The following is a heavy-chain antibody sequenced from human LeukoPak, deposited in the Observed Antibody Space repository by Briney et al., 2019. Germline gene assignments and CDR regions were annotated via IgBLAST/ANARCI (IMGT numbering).Heavy chain of an antibody. CDR1: GGSMSSDY. J-gene: IGHJ4*02. CDR3: ARNVARSFDY. Sequence: SETLSLTCTVSGGSMSSDYWTWIRQPAGRGLEWIGRIYTSGTTNFNPSLKSRVTMSVDTSKNQFSLRVSSVTAADAAVYYRARNVARSFDYRGQGTLVTVSS. CDR2: IYTSGTT. D-gene: IGHD2-21*01. V-gene: IGHV4-4*07.